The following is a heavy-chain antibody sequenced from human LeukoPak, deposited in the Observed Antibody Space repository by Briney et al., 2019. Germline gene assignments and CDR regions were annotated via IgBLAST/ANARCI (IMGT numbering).Heavy chain of an antibody. CDR3: ARDEGYYDSSGGFDY. Sequence: GGSLRLSCAASGFTFSSYSMNWVRQAPGKGLEWVSSISSSSSYIYYADSVKGRFTISRDNAKNSLYLQMNSLRAEDTAVYYCARDEGYYDSSGGFDYWGQGTLVTVSS. V-gene: IGHV3-21*01. D-gene: IGHD3-22*01. CDR1: GFTFSSYS. CDR2: ISSSSSYI. J-gene: IGHJ4*02.